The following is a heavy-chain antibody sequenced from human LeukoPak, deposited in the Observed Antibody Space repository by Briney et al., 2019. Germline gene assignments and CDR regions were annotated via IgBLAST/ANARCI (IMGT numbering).Heavy chain of an antibody. J-gene: IGHJ4*02. CDR1: GGSISSSNW. CDR3: ARGTDYSSSWLDY. CDR2: IYHSGST. Sequence: NPSETLSLTCAVSGGSISSSNWWSWVRQPPGKGLEWIGEIYHSGSTNYNPSLKSRVTISVDKSKNQFSLKLSSVTAADTAVYYCARGTDYSSSWLDYWGQGTLVTVSS. D-gene: IGHD6-13*01. V-gene: IGHV4-4*02.